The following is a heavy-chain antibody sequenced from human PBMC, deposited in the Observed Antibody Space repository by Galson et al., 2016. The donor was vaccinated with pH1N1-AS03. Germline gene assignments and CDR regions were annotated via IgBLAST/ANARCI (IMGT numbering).Heavy chain of an antibody. J-gene: IGHJ3*02. CDR3: ARSRSPDYYDSSTYRPDAFDI. Sequence: SLRLSCAASGFPFSGYEMNWVRQAPGKGLEWISYISYSGDTDNYAASVKGRFSISRDNAMNSLYPQMNSLRAEDTALYYCARSRSPDYYDSSTYRPDAFDIWGQGTMVTVSS. D-gene: IGHD3-22*01. CDR2: ISYSGDTD. V-gene: IGHV3-48*03. CDR1: GFPFSGYE.